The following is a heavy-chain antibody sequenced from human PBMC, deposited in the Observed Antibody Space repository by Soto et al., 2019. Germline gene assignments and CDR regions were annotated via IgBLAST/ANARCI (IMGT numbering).Heavy chain of an antibody. V-gene: IGHV1-46*01. J-gene: IGHJ4*02. CDR2: INPNGEST. CDR3: ARVQTRSGSGSHYSDY. Sequence: ASVKVSCKASGYTFSNYYIHWLRQAPGQGLEWMGIINPNGESTSYAQRFQGRVTMTRDTSTSTVYMELSSMRSEDTAVYYCARVQTRSGSGSHYSDYWGQGTLVPVSS. CDR1: GYTFSNYY. D-gene: IGHD3-10*01.